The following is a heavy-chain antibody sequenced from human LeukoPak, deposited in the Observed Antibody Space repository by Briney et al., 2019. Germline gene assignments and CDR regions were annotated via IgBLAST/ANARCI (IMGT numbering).Heavy chain of an antibody. CDR3: GNLNTPMAY. V-gene: IGHV3-74*01. J-gene: IGHJ4*02. CDR1: GFTFTGYW. Sequence: AGSLTLSCAASGFTFTGYWMHWVRQAPGKGLVWVSRINSDGSSTNYADSVKGRFTISRDNAKNTPFLQMNSLRDEDTAVYYCGNLNTPMAYWGQGALVTVSS. CDR2: INSDGSST. D-gene: IGHD5-18*01.